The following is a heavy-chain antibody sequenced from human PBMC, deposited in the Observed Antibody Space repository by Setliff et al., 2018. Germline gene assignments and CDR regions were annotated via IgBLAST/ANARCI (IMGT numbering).Heavy chain of an antibody. Sequence: ETLSLTCTVSGGSISTYYWSWIRQPPGKGLEYIGYVYYSGTANYSPSLKSRVIISVDTSKNQFSLNLRSVTAADTAVYYCARGGTFRYFDYWGQGTPVTVSS. V-gene: IGHV4-59*01. CDR1: GGSISTYY. J-gene: IGHJ4*02. CDR2: VYYSGTA. CDR3: ARGGTFRYFDY. D-gene: IGHD5-12*01.